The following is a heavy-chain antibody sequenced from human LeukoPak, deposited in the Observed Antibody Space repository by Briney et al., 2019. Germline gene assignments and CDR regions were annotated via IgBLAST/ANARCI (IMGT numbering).Heavy chain of an antibody. CDR1: GYTFTSYD. V-gene: IGHV1-46*01. CDR3: ARAPDGSYFSY. J-gene: IGHJ4*02. D-gene: IGHD1-26*01. Sequence: ASVKVSCKASGYTFTSYDINWVRQPPGQGLEWMGIINPSGGSTSYAQKFQGRVTMTRDMSTSTVYMELSSLRSEDTAVYYCARAPDGSYFSYWGQGTLVTVSS. CDR2: INPSGGST.